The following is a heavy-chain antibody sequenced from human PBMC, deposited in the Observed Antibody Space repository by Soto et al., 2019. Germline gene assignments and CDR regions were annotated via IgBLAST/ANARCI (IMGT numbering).Heavy chain of an antibody. CDR1: GGSISGSSYY. J-gene: IGHJ4*02. CDR2: IYYGGST. V-gene: IGHV4-39*01. Sequence: QLQLQESGPGLVKPSETLSLTCTVSGGSISGSSYYWGWIRQPPGKGLEGMGSIYYGGSTYYNPSLKSRVTISVDTSKNQFSLKLSSVTAADTAVYYCAMTDCSGGSCYSRAFDYWGQGTLVTVSS. D-gene: IGHD2-15*01. CDR3: AMTDCSGGSCYSRAFDY.